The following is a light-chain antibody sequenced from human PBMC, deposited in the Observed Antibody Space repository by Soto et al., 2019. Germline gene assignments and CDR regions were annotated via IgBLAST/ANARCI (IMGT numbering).Light chain of an antibody. Sequence: EIVMTQSPATLSVSPGASATLSCRASHRVSTYLAWYQQKPGQAPRLLIYDVSTMATGIPDRFSGSGSGTAFTLTISSLHFEAIAVYYCQQYNNWPLTFGGGTKVEIK. CDR2: DVS. CDR1: HRVSTY. CDR3: QQYNNWPLT. V-gene: IGKV3-15*01. J-gene: IGKJ4*01.